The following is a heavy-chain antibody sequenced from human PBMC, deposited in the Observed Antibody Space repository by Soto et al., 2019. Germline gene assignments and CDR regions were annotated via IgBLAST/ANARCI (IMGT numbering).Heavy chain of an antibody. D-gene: IGHD1-1*01. Sequence: QVQLVQSGAEEKKPGASVKVSCKASGYTFTSYAMHWVRQAPGQRLEWMGWINAGNGNTKYSQKFQGRVTITRDTFXSTAYMELSSLRSEDTAVYYCARGHWNAPVSWFDPWGQGTLVTVSS. CDR2: INAGNGNT. CDR3: ARGHWNAPVSWFDP. CDR1: GYTFTSYA. J-gene: IGHJ5*02. V-gene: IGHV1-3*05.